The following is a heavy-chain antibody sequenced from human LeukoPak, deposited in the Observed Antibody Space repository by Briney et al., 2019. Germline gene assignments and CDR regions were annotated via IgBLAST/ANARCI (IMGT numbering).Heavy chain of an antibody. V-gene: IGHV3-11*01. J-gene: IGHJ4*02. Sequence: GGSLRLSCAASGFTFSDYYMSWIRQAPGKGLEWVSYISSSGNTIYYADSVKGRFTISRDNAKNSLYLQMNSLRAEDTAVYYCARRRYDWNAIDYWGQGTLVTVSS. D-gene: IGHD1-20*01. CDR3: ARRRYDWNAIDY. CDR2: ISSSGNTI. CDR1: GFTFSDYY.